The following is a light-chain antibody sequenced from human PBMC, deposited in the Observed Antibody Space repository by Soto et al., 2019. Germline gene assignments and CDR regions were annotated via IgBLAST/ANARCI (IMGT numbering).Light chain of an antibody. V-gene: IGLV2-14*03. CDR3: ISYTDRQSYL. CDR1: SSDIGSYNH. CDR2: AVS. Sequence: QSVLTQPASVSGSPGQSITISCSGTSSDIGSYNHVAWYQQFPGKSPKLMIYAVSDRLPGVSDRFSGSKSGITASLTISGLQTEDEADYYCISYTDRQSYLFGTGTKLTVL. J-gene: IGLJ1*01.